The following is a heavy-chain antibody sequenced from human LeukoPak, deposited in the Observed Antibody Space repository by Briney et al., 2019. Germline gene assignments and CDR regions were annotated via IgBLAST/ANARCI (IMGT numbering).Heavy chain of an antibody. CDR1: GFTVSSNY. Sequence: GGSLRLSCAASGFTVSSNYMSWVRQAPGKGLEWVSVIYSGGSTYYADSVKGRFTISRGNSKNTLYLQMNSLRAEDTAVYYCARERDSSGFETYWGQGTLVTVSS. CDR3: ARERDSSGFETY. V-gene: IGHV3-53*01. CDR2: IYSGGST. D-gene: IGHD6-19*01. J-gene: IGHJ4*02.